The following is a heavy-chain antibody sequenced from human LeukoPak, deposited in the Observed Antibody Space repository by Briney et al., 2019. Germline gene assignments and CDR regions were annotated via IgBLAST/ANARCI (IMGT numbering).Heavy chain of an antibody. CDR3: TRESGAFSPFGF. D-gene: IGHD1-26*01. V-gene: IGHV4-4*02. Sequence: PSGTLSLTCDVSGGSIITTNWWSWVRQPPNKGLEWIGEVHLSGATNYNPSLESRVTMSIDTSKNHLSLELTSVTAADTAMYYCTRESGAFSPFGFWGQGTLVTVSS. J-gene: IGHJ4*02. CDR2: VHLSGAT. CDR1: GGSIITTNW.